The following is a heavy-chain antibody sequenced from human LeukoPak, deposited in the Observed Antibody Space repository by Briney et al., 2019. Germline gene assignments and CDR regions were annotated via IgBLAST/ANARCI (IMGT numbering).Heavy chain of an antibody. CDR2: IYSGGST. CDR3: ARTIVDYFDY. D-gene: IGHD1-26*01. J-gene: IGHJ4*02. Sequence: PGGSLRLSCAASGFTVSSNYMSWVRQAPGKGLEWVSVIYSGGSTYCADSVKGRFTISRDNSKNTLYLQMNSLRAEDTAVYYCARTIVDYFDYWGQGTLVTVSS. CDR1: GFTVSSNY. V-gene: IGHV3-66*02.